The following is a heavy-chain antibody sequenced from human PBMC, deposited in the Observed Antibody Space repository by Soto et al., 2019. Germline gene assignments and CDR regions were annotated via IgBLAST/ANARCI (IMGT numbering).Heavy chain of an antibody. CDR2: IYWDDDK. J-gene: IGHJ4*02. CDR3: AHRGYCSGGSCYGFDY. V-gene: IGHV2-5*02. Sequence: QITLKESGPTLVKPTQTLTLTCTFSGFSLSTSGVGVGWIRQPPGKALEWLALIYWDDDKRYSPSLKSSLTITKATPKNQVVLTMTNMDAVDTATYYCAHRGYCSGGSCYGFDYWGQGTLVNDSS. CDR1: GFSLSTSGVG. D-gene: IGHD2-15*01.